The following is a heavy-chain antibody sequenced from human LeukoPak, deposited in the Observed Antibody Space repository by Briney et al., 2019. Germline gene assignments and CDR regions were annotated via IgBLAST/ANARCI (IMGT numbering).Heavy chain of an antibody. J-gene: IGHJ4*02. Sequence: PSETLSLTCTVSGGSISGYYWTWIRQLPGKGLEWIGYIYNSGITNYNPSLKSRVTVSVDTSKNQFSLRLTSVTAADTAVYYCAGMRITTPTVRTLDYWGQGTLVTVSS. D-gene: IGHD1-14*01. V-gene: IGHV4-59*08. CDR2: IYNSGIT. CDR3: AGMRITTPTVRTLDY. CDR1: GGSISGYY.